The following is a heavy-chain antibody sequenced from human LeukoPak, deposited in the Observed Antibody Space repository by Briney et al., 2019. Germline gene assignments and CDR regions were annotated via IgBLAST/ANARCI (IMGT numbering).Heavy chain of an antibody. CDR1: GDSISSTNW. D-gene: IGHD4-17*01. Sequence: SETLSLTCAVSGDSISSTNWWNWVRQPPGKGLEGIGEIDHRGNTNYNPSLKSRVTIPVDRSKNQFSLQLTSVTAADTAVYYCARGYGPGYWGRGTLVTVSA. J-gene: IGHJ4*02. CDR2: IDHRGNT. CDR3: ARGYGPGY. V-gene: IGHV4-4*02.